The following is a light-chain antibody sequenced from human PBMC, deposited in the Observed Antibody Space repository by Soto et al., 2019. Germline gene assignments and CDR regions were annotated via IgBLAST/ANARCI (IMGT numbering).Light chain of an antibody. CDR1: QSVNNN. CDR2: GAS. V-gene: IGKV3-15*01. CDR3: QEYNTWPWT. Sequence: ETLMTQSPATLSVSPGERATLSCRASQSVNNNLAWYQQKLGQAPRVLSYGASTRATGIPARFTGSGPGTESILTITSLQSEDSAVYSCQEYNTWPWTFGQGTKVDI. J-gene: IGKJ1*01.